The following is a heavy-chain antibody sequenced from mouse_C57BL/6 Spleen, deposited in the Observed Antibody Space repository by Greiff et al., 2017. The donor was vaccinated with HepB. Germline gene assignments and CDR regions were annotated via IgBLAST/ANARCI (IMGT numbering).Heavy chain of an antibody. CDR3: ARGGEIYYDYDGYYFDY. CDR2: ISDGGSYT. J-gene: IGHJ2*01. Sequence: EVKLVESGGGLVKPGGSLKLSCAASGFTFSSYAMSWVRQTPEKRLEWVATISDGGSYTYYPDNVKGRFTISRDNAKNNLYLQMSHLKSEDTAMYYCARGGEIYYDYDGYYFDYWGQGTTLTVSS. V-gene: IGHV5-4*03. CDR1: GFTFSSYA. D-gene: IGHD2-4*01.